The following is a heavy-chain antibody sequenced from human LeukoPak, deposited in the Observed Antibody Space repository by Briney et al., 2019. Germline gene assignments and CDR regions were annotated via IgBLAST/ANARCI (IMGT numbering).Heavy chain of an antibody. J-gene: IGHJ4*02. V-gene: IGHV3-48*01. CDR1: GFTFSSYS. CDR2: ISSSSSTI. Sequence: GGSLRLSCAASGFTFSSYSMNWVRQAPGKGLEWVSYISSSSSTIYYADSVKGRFTISRDNAKNSLHLQMNSLRAEDTAVYYCARDWSGSYPWGYFDYWGQGTLVTVSS. D-gene: IGHD1-26*01. CDR3: ARDWSGSYPWGYFDY.